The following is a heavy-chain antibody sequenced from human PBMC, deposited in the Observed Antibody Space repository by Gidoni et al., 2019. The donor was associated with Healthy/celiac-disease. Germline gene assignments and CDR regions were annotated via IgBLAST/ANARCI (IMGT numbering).Heavy chain of an antibody. D-gene: IGHD5-12*01. V-gene: IGHV4-39*01. J-gene: IGHJ3*02. CDR2: IYYSGST. Sequence: QPPGKGLEWIGSIYYSGSTYYNPSLKSRVTISVDTSKNQFSLKLSSVTAADTAVYYCARPLGLRSLEAFDIWGQGTMVTVSS. CDR3: ARPLGLRSLEAFDI.